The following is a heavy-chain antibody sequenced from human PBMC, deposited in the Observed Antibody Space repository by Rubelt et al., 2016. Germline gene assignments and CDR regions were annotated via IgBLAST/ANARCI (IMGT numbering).Heavy chain of an antibody. CDR1: SYA. Sequence: SYAMHWVRQAPGKGLEWVAVISYDGSKKHYADSVKGRFTISSDNSKNTLYLQMNSLRAEDTAVYYCVRDSVVSGATIYFDYWGQGTLVTVSS. V-gene: IGHV3-30-3*01. CDR3: VRDSVVSGATIYFDY. J-gene: IGHJ4*02. D-gene: IGHD1-1*01. CDR2: ISYDGSKK.